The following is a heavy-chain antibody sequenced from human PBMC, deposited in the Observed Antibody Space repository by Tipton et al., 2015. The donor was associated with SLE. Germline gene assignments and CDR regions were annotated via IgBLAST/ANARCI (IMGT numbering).Heavy chain of an antibody. J-gene: IGHJ4*02. CDR1: GFSIDNYW. Sequence: SLRLSCVASGFSIDNYWMHWVRQVPGKGLVWVSHISPDGTSTNYADSVKGRFTISRDSAKNTLYLQMNSLGVDDSGVYYCSAWFNYWGRGTTVTVSS. V-gene: IGHV3-74*01. CDR3: SAWFNY. D-gene: IGHD3-9*01. CDR2: ISPDGTST.